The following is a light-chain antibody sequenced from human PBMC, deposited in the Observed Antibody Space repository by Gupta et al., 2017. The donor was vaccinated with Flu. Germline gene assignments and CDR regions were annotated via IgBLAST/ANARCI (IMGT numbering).Light chain of an antibody. V-gene: IGKV1-39*01. J-gene: IGKJ1*01. CDR2: AAS. Sequence: DIQITQSPSSLSASSGDRVTITCRSSQTISSYLNWYPQKPGKAPMLMIYAASSLNSGVPSRFGGSGAGKDFTLIISSLQPEDVATYCCQQSYRTPVTFGQGTKVEIK. CDR3: QQSYRTPVT. CDR1: QTISSY.